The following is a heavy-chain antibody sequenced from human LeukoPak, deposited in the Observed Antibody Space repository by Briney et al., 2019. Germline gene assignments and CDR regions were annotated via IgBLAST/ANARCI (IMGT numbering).Heavy chain of an antibody. CDR2: IYTSGST. CDR1: GGSISTYY. CDR3: ARGPQNYYYDSSGYFWFDP. D-gene: IGHD3-22*01. V-gene: IGHV4-4*07. J-gene: IGHJ5*02. Sequence: KPSETLSLTCTVSGGSISTYYWSWIRQPAGKGLEWIGRIYTSGSTNYNPSLKSRVTMSVDTSKNQFSLKLSSVTAADTAVYYCARGPQNYYYDSSGYFWFDPWGQGTLVTVSS.